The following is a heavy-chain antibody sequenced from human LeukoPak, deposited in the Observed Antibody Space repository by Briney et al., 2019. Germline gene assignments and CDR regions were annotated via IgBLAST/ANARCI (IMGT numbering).Heavy chain of an antibody. CDR2: ISGSGGST. D-gene: IGHD3-9*01. CDR3: ARILRYFDWSPAGWFDP. CDR1: GFTFSSYA. Sequence: GGSLRLSCAASGFTFSSYAMSWVRQAPGKGLEWVSAISGSGGSTYYADSVKGRFTISGDNSKNTLYLQMNSLRAEDTAVYYCARILRYFDWSPAGWFDPWGQGTLVTVSS. V-gene: IGHV3-23*01. J-gene: IGHJ5*02.